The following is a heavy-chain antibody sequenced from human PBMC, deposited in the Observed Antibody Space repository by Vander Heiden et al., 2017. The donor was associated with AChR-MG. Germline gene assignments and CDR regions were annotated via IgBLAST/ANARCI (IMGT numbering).Heavy chain of an antibody. Sequence: EVQLVQSGADVKKPGEYLMLCCKGSGYSFTSYGNGWVSQMPVKGMEWRGIIYPRDSDTSYPPSLQGQVTISADKSISTAYLHWISLKASDTAMYYRARCLQCRKVSRYYFYDPWGQVRLVTVSS. J-gene: IGHJ5*02. V-gene: IGHV5-51*01. CDR1: GYSFTSYG. D-gene: IGHD3-22*01. CDR3: ARCLQCRKVSRYYFYDP. CDR2: IYPRDSDT.